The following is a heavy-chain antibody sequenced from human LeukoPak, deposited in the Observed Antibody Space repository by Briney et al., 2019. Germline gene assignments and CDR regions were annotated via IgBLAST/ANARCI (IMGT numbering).Heavy chain of an antibody. J-gene: IGHJ4*02. CDR3: ARAGYSYGLRFSSFDY. V-gene: IGHV4-61*08. Sequence: PSETLSLTCTVSGGSISSGGYYWSWIRQHPGKGLEWIGYIYYSGSTNYNPSLKSRVTISVDTSKNQFSLKLSSVTAADTAVYYCARAGYSYGLRFSSFDYWGQGTLVTVSS. D-gene: IGHD5-18*01. CDR1: GGSISSGGYY. CDR2: IYYSGST.